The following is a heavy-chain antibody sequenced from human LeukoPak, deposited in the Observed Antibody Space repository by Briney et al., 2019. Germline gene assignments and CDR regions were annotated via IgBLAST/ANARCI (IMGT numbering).Heavy chain of an antibody. V-gene: IGHV4-4*07. CDR3: ARGPYSYDSSGAFDI. CDR2: ISRSGST. CDR1: GGSIIPYY. Sequence: SETLSLTCIDSGGSIIPYYWSWIRPPAGKGLEWIGRISRSGSTNYNPPLKCRVTISFDTSKNQFSLKRRSVTGADTAGYFIARGPYSYDSSGAFDIWGQGTMVTVSS. D-gene: IGHD3-22*01. J-gene: IGHJ3*02.